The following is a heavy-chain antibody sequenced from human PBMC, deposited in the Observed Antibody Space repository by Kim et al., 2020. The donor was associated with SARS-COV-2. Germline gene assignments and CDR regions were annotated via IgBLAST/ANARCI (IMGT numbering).Heavy chain of an antibody. J-gene: IGHJ4*02. CDR3: ARDPGVDAYYFDH. Sequence: SETLSLTCAVSGGSFSGNYWSWIRQSPGKGLEWIGYMYYSGSTNYNPSLKSRVTMSLYTSKNQFSLKLISVTAADTAVHYCARDPGVDAYYFDHWGQGTLVTVSS. V-gene: IGHV4-59*01. CDR1: GGSFSGNY. CDR2: MYYSGST. D-gene: IGHD3-10*01.